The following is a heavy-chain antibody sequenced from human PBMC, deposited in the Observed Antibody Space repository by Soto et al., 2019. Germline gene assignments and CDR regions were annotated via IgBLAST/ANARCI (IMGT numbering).Heavy chain of an antibody. J-gene: IGHJ3*02. D-gene: IGHD6-13*01. Sequence: GESLKISCQGFGYSFTNYWVGWVRQMPGEGLEWMGIISPGDSDTRYSPSFQGQVTISADKSISTAYLQWSSLKASDTAMYYCARPAAGPYDAFDRWGQGTMVTVSS. CDR2: ISPGDSDT. CDR1: GYSFTNYW. V-gene: IGHV5-51*01. CDR3: ARPAAGPYDAFDR.